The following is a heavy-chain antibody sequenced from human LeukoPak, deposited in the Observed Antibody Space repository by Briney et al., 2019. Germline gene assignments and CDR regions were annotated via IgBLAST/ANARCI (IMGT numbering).Heavy chain of an antibody. CDR3: AGGQYSSSPVFDF. V-gene: IGHV4-34*01. CDR2: INHSGST. CDR1: GGSFSGYY. Sequence: SETLSLTCAVYGGSFSGYYWSWIRQPPGKGLEWIGEINHSGSTKCNPSLKSRVTISEDTSKHQFSLKLSSVTAADTAVYYCAGGQYSSSPVFDFWGQGTLVTVSS. J-gene: IGHJ4*02. D-gene: IGHD6-6*01.